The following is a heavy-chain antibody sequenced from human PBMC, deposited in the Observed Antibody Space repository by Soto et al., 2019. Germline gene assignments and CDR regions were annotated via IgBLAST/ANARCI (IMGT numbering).Heavy chain of an antibody. V-gene: IGHV4-39*01. CDR3: ARASTMVRGVTPKYYFDY. Sequence: PSETLSLTCTVSGGSISSSSYYWGWIRQPPGKGLEWIGCIYYSGSTYYNPSPKSRVTISVDTSKNQFSLKLSSVTAADTAVYYCARASTMVRGVTPKYYFDYWGQGTLVTVSS. D-gene: IGHD3-10*01. J-gene: IGHJ4*02. CDR2: IYYSGST. CDR1: GGSISSSSYY.